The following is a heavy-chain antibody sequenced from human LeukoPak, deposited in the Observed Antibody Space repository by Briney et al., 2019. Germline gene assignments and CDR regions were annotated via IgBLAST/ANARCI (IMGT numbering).Heavy chain of an antibody. D-gene: IGHD1-26*01. CDR2: INPNSGGT. J-gene: IGHJ6*03. CDR1: GYTFTGYY. V-gene: IGHV1-2*02. CDR3: ARGPSIVGATYRYSYYYYTDV. Sequence: GASVKVSCKASGYTFTGYYMHWVRQAPGQGREWMGWINPNSGGTNYAQKFQGRVTMTRDTSISTAYMELSRLRSDDTAVYYCARGPSIVGATYRYSYYYYTDVWGKGTTVTISS.